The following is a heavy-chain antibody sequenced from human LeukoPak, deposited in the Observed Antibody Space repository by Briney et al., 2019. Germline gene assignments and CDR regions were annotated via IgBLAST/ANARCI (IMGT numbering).Heavy chain of an antibody. CDR3: ASPNWGSDAFDI. Sequence: SETLSLTCTVSGGSISGSSYYWGWIRQPPGKGLEWIGSIYYSGSTYYNPSLKSRVTISVDTSKNQFSLKLSSVTAADTAVYYCASPNWGSDAFDIWGQGTMVTVSS. J-gene: IGHJ3*02. D-gene: IGHD7-27*01. CDR2: IYYSGST. CDR1: GGSISGSSYY. V-gene: IGHV4-39*01.